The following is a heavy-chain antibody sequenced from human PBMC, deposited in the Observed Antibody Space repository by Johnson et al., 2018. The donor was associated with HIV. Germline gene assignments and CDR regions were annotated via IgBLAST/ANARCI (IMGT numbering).Heavy chain of an antibody. CDR3: AKDLGWLEGTHDAFDI. Sequence: VQLLESGGGVVQPGESLSLSCAASGFIFSSYDMHWVRQAPGKGLEWVEFIRYDGSNKYYVDSVKGRFTISRDNSKNTFYLQMNSLRGDDTAVYYCAKDLGWLEGTHDAFDIWGQGTLVTVSS. J-gene: IGHJ3*02. CDR2: IRYDGSNK. V-gene: IGHV3-30*02. CDR1: GFIFSSYD. D-gene: IGHD6-19*01.